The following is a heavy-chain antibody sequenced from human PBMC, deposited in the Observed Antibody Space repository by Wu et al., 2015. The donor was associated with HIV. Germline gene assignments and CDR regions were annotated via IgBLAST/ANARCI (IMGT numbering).Heavy chain of an antibody. D-gene: IGHD2-2*03. CDR3: ARYGYCSTGTCFNFDS. V-gene: IGHV1-2*02. Sequence: QVQLVQSGAEVKKFGASVKVSCKASGYTFTGYHMHWVRQAPGQGLEWMGWINPKNGATNYAQKFQDRVTMTRDTSINTIYMELSRLRSDDTAIYYCARYGYCSTGTCFNFDSWAREPWSPSPQ. CDR2: INPKNGAT. J-gene: IGHJ4*02. CDR1: GYTFTGYH.